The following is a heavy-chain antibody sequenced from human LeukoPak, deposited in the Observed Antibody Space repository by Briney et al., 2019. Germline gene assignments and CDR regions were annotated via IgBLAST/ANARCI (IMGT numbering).Heavy chain of an antibody. CDR2: IYSGGST. CDR1: GFTVSSNY. Sequence: GGSLRLSCAASGFTVSSNYMSWVRQAPGKGLEWVSVIYSGGSTYYADSVKGRFTISRDNSKNTLYLQMNSLRAEDTAVYYCARDRGYSSSWTFDYWGQGTLVTVSS. D-gene: IGHD6-13*01. V-gene: IGHV3-66*01. CDR3: ARDRGYSSSWTFDY. J-gene: IGHJ4*02.